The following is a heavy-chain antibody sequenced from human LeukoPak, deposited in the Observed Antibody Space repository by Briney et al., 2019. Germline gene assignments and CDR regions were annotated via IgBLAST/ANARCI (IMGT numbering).Heavy chain of an antibody. CDR3: ARVRGGDSRGAFDI. V-gene: IGHV3-13*04. J-gene: IGHJ3*02. Sequence: GGSLRLSCAASGFTFSSYDMHWVRQATGKGLEWVSAIGTAGDTYYPGSVKGRFTISRDNAKNSLYLQMNSLRAEDTALYYCARVRGGDSRGAFDIWGQGTMVTVSS. CDR1: GFTFSSYD. D-gene: IGHD2-21*02. CDR2: IGTAGDT.